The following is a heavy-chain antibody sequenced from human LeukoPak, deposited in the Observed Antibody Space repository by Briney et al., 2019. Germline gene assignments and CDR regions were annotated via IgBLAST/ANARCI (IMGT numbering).Heavy chain of an antibody. CDR2: ISHSGST. Sequence: PSETLSLTCAVYGGSFSGYYWSWIRQPPGKGLEWIGEISHSGSTNYNPSLKSRVTISVDTSKNQFSLKLSSVTAADTAVYYCARDVGEYCSSTSCQYYFDYWGQGTLVTVSS. V-gene: IGHV4-34*01. CDR1: GGSFSGYY. J-gene: IGHJ4*02. D-gene: IGHD2-2*01. CDR3: ARDVGEYCSSTSCQYYFDY.